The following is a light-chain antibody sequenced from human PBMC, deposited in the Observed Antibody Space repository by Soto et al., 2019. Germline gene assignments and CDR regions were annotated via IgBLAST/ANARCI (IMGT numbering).Light chain of an antibody. CDR3: QQYGSAPWT. CDR2: AAS. CDR1: ESVSSNY. J-gene: IGKJ1*01. Sequence: EIVLTQSPGTLSSSPGKRATLSCRASESVSSNYLAWYQQRPGQAPRLLIYAASNRASGIPDRFGGSGSGTDFTLTVSRLEPEDFAVYYCQQYGSAPWTFGQGTKV. V-gene: IGKV3-20*01.